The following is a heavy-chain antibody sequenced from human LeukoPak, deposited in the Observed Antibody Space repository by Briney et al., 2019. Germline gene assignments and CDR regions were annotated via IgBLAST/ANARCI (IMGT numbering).Heavy chain of an antibody. CDR1: GGSISSYY. CDR3: ARRLGYCSSTSCYENENWFDP. D-gene: IGHD2-2*01. J-gene: IGHJ5*02. Sequence: SETLSLTCTVSGGSISSYYWSWIRQPPGKGLEWIGYIYYSGSTNYNPSLKSRVTISVDTSKNQFSLKLSSVAAADTAVYYCARRLGYCSSTSCYENENWFDPWGQGTLVTVSS. V-gene: IGHV4-59*01. CDR2: IYYSGST.